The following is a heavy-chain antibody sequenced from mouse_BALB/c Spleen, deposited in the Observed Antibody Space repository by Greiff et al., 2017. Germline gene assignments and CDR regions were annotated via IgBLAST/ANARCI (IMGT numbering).Heavy chain of an antibody. CDR3: AGWSVWYFDV. CDR1: GYSITSGYY. Sequence: EVKLVESGPGLVKPSQSLSLTCSVTGYSITSGYYWNWIRQFPGNKLEWMGYISYDGSNNYNPSLKNRISITRDTSKNQFFLKLNSVTTEDTATYYCAGWSVWYFDVWGAGTTVTVSS. V-gene: IGHV3-6*02. J-gene: IGHJ1*01. CDR2: ISYDGSN.